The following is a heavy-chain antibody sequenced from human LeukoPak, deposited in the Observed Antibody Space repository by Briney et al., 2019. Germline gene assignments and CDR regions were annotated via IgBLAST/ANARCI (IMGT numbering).Heavy chain of an antibody. CDR2: ISSSGRSI. D-gene: IGHD6-19*01. CDR3: ARELRSSGWEPQTVFDY. V-gene: IGHV3-11*04. J-gene: IGHJ4*02. Sequence: LSLTCTVSGGSISSSSYYWGWIRQPPGKGLEWVSYISSSGRSIYYADSVKGRFTISRDNAKNSLYLQMNSLRAEDTAVYYCARELRSSGWEPQTVFDYWGQGTLVTVSS. CDR1: GGSISSSSYY.